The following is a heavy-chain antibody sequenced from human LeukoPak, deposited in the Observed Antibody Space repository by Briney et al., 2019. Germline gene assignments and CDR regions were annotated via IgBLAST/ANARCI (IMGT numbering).Heavy chain of an antibody. D-gene: IGHD6-13*01. V-gene: IGHV3-7*01. J-gene: IGHJ2*01. CDR1: GFTFSSYW. CDR2: IKQDGSEK. Sequence: GGSLRLSCAASGFTFSSYWMSWVRQAPWKGLEWVANIKQDGSEKYYVDSVKGRFTISRDNAKNSLYLQMNSLRAGDTAVYYCARLKYSSSWYWYFDLWGRGTLVTVSS. CDR3: ARLKYSSSWYWYFDL.